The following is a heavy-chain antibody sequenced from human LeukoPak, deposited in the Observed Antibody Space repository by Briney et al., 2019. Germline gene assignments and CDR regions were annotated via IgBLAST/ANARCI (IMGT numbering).Heavy chain of an antibody. CDR2: INHSGST. CDR3: ASNRPGYSSSWYRGYFDY. D-gene: IGHD6-13*01. V-gene: IGHV4-34*01. Sequence: SETLSLTCAVYGGSFSGYYWSWIRQPPGKGLEWIGEINHSGSTNYNPSLKSRVTISVDTSKNQFSLKLSSVTAADTAVYYCASNRPGYSSSWYRGYFDYWSQGTLVTVSS. J-gene: IGHJ4*02. CDR1: GGSFSGYY.